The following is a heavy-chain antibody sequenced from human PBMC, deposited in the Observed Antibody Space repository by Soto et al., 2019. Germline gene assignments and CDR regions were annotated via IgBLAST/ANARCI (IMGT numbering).Heavy chain of an antibody. CDR2: ISTYNGNT. D-gene: IGHD1-1*01. CDR1: GYTFTSYG. V-gene: IGHV1-18*04. CDR3: ARDENTSSWDYYYYGMDV. J-gene: IGHJ6*02. Sequence: GASVKVSCKASGYTFTSYGISWVRQAPGQGLEWMGWISTYNGNTNYAQKLQGRVTMTTDTSTSTAYMELRSLRSDDTAVYYCARDENTSSWDYYYYGMDVWGQGTTVPVPS.